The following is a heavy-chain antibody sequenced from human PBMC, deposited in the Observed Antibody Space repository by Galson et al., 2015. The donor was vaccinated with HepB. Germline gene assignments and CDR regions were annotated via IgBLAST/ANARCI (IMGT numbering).Heavy chain of an antibody. CDR2: IWYDGSNK. CDR3: ARDELDIVVVPAANSYGAFDI. CDR1: GFTFSSYG. Sequence: SLRLSCAASGFTFSSYGMHWVRQAPGKRLEWVAVIWYDGSNKYYADSVKGRFTISRDNSKNTLYLQMNSLRAEDTAVYYCARDELDIVVVPAANSYGAFDIWGQGTMVTVSS. D-gene: IGHD2-2*03. J-gene: IGHJ3*02. V-gene: IGHV3-33*01.